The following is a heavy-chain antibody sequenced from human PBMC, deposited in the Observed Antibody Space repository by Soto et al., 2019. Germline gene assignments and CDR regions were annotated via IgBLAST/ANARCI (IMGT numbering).Heavy chain of an antibody. CDR1: GASLSGYY. CDR2: ISHSGST. V-gene: IGHV4-34*01. Sequence: QVQLQQWGAGLLKPSETLSLTCAVYGASLSGYYWTWVRQPPGTGLEWVGEISHSGSTNYNPSLKSPVTISVDTSKHLFSLNLTSVTAADTAVYYCARDKITGLFDYWGQGTLVSVSS. D-gene: IGHD2-8*02. J-gene: IGHJ4*02. CDR3: ARDKITGLFDY.